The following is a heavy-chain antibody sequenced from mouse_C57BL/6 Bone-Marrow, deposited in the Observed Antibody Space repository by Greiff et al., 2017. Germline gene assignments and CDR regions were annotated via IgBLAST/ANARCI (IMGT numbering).Heavy chain of an antibody. CDR2: IDPETGGT. J-gene: IGHJ2*01. V-gene: IGHV1-15*01. CDR1: GYTFTDYE. Sequence: QVQLQQSGAELVRPGASVTLSCKASGYTFTDYEMHWVKQTPVHGLEWIGAIDPETGGTAYNQKFKGKAILTADKSSSTAYMELRSLTSEDSAVYYWTRFLWDEGYYFDYWGQGTTLTVAS. D-gene: IGHD4-1*01. CDR3: TRFLWDEGYYFDY.